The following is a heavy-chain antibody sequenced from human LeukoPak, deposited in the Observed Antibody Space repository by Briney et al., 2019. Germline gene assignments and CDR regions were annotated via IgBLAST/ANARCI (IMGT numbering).Heavy chain of an antibody. Sequence: GRSLRLSCAASGFTFSSYGMHWVRQAPGKGLEWVAIISYDGSSKYYTDSVRGRFTISRDNSQNTLFLQMNSLRAEDTAVYYCARQSFTMVRGINWFDPWGQGTLVTVSS. D-gene: IGHD3-10*01. CDR2: ISYDGSSK. J-gene: IGHJ5*02. V-gene: IGHV3-30*03. CDR1: GFTFSSYG. CDR3: ARQSFTMVRGINWFDP.